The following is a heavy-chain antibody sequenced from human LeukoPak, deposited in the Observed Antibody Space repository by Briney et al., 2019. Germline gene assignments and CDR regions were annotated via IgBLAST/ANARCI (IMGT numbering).Heavy chain of an antibody. CDR2: ISSSSSYI. J-gene: IGHJ4*02. CDR3: APTYSNAPFDY. V-gene: IGHV3-21*01. Sequence: GGSLRLSCAASGFTFSSYSMNWVRQAPGRGLEWVSSISSSSSYIYYADSVKGRFTISRDNAKNSLYLQMNSLRAEDTAVYYCAPTYSNAPFDYWGQGTLVTVSS. CDR1: GFTFSSYS. D-gene: IGHD4-4*01.